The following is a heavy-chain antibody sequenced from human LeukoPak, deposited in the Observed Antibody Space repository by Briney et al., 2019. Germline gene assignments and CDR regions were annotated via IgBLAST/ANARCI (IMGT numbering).Heavy chain of an antibody. D-gene: IGHD3-10*01. CDR1: GYSFTSYW. J-gene: IGHJ4*02. CDR2: IYPGDSDP. Sequence: GEALQISCQGAGYSFTSYWIGWVRRMPGKGLEAMGIIYPGDSDPRSSPSFQGQVTISADQSISTAYLLWSSLKASDTAMYYCARGGSITIPLDYWGQGTLVTVSS. CDR3: ARGGSITIPLDY. V-gene: IGHV5-51*01.